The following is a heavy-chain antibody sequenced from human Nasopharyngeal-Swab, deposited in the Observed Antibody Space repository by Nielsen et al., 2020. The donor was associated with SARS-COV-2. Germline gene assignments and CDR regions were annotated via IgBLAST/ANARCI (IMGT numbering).Heavy chain of an antibody. CDR2: IKEDGSEK. Sequence: GESLKISCAASGFSLSSYWMSWVRQAPGKGLEWVANIKEDGSEKYYVDSVKGRFTICRHSSRNTLYLQMNSLPAEDTAVYYCERVLDGYNGFDYWGQGTLVTVSS. D-gene: IGHD5-24*01. J-gene: IGHJ4*02. CDR3: ERVLDGYNGFDY. V-gene: IGHV3-7*03. CDR1: GFSLSSYW.